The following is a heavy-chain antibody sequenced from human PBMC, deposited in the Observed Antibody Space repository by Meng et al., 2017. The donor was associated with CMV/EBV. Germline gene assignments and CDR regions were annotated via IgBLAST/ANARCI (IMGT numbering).Heavy chain of an antibody. D-gene: IGHD2-2*02. Sequence: GSLRLSCAVYGGSFSGYYWSWIRQPPGKGLEWIGEINHSGSTNYNPSLKSRVTISVDTSKNQFSLKLSSVTAADTAVYYCARGPFQLLYYLDYWGQGTLVTLL. J-gene: IGHJ4*02. CDR1: GGSFSGYY. CDR3: ARGPFQLLYYLDY. V-gene: IGHV4-34*01. CDR2: INHSGST.